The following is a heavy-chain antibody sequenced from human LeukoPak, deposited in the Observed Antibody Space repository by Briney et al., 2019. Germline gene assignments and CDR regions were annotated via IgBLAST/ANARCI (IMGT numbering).Heavy chain of an antibody. CDR3: ARVAYYDFWSGYYGGYFDY. CDR2: IYYSGST. D-gene: IGHD3-3*01. J-gene: IGHJ4*02. V-gene: IGHV4-39*07. Sequence: SETLSLTCTVSGGSISSSSYYWGWIRQPPGKGLEWIGSIYYSGSTYYNPSLKSRVTISVDTSKNQFSLKLSSVTAADTAVYYCARVAYYDFWSGYYGGYFDYWGQGTLVTVSS. CDR1: GGSISSSSYY.